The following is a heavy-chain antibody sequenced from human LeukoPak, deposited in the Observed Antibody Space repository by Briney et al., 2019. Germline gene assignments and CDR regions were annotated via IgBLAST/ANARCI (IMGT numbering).Heavy chain of an antibody. CDR3: ASGEAYYDFWSGYKAFDY. CDR1: GYTFTSYY. V-gene: IGHV1-46*01. Sequence: ASVKVSCKASGYTFTSYYMHWVRQAPGQGLEWMGIINPSGGSTSYAQKFQGRVTMTRDTSTSTVYMELSSLRSEDTAVYYCASGEAYYDFWSGYKAFDYWGQGTLVTVSS. CDR2: INPSGGST. J-gene: IGHJ4*02. D-gene: IGHD3-3*01.